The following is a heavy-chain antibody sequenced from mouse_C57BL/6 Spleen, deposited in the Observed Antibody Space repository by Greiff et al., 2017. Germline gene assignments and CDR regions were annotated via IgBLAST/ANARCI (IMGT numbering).Heavy chain of an antibody. D-gene: IGHD2-3*01. CDR1: GYTFTDYN. CDR3: ARSDYDGYFDY. J-gene: IGHJ2*01. V-gene: IGHV1-22*01. Sequence: EVQLQQSGPELVKPGASVKMSCKASGYTFTDYNMNWVKQSHGKSLEWIGYINPNTGGTSYNQQFKGKATLTVQKSSRTAYRVRRRLTSEYSAVYYCARSDYDGYFDYWGQGTTLTVSS. CDR2: INPNTGGT.